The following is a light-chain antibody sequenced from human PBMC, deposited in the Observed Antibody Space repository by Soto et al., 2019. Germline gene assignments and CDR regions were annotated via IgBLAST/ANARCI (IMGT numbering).Light chain of an antibody. J-gene: IGLJ1*01. CDR2: DVS. V-gene: IGLV2-14*01. CDR3: SSYTSSSSYV. CDR1: SSDVGGYNY. Sequence: QSVLTQPASVSGSPGQSITISCTGTSSDVGGYNYVSWYQQQPGKAPKLMIYDVSNRPSGVFNRFSGSKSGNTASLTISGLQAEDEADYYCSSYTSSSSYVFGTGTKVTV.